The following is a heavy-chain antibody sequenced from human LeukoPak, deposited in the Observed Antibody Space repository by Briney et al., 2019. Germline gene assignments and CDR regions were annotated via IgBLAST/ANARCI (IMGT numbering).Heavy chain of an antibody. V-gene: IGHV4-59*08. CDR3: ARHKSSGSYPLDY. D-gene: IGHD3-22*01. CDR1: GGSISTYF. Sequence: PSETLSLTCTVSGGSISTYFWSWIRQPLGKGLEWIGHIYFSGSTNYNPSLKSRVTISVDTSKNQFSLKLSSVTAADTAVYYCARHKSSGSYPLDYWGQGILVTVSS. CDR2: IYFSGST. J-gene: IGHJ4*02.